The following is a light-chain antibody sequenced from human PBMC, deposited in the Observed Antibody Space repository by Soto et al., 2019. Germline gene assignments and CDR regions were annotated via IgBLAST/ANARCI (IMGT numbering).Light chain of an antibody. V-gene: IGLV2-14*01. CDR1: SSDVGGYNY. CDR2: DVS. Sequence: QSALTQPASVSGSPGQSITISCTGTSSDVGGYNYVSWYQQHPGKAPKLMIYDVSNRPSGVSNRFSGSKSGNTASLTISGPQAEDEADYYCSSYTSSSTLNYVFGTGTKVTVL. CDR3: SSYTSSSTLNYV. J-gene: IGLJ1*01.